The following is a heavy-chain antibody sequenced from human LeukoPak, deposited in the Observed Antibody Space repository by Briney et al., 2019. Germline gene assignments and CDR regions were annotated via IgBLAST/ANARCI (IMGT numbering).Heavy chain of an antibody. CDR3: ASEPVAGTFDY. V-gene: IGHV4-38-2*02. Sequence: SETLSLTCTVSGYSISSGYYWGWIRQPPGKGLEWIGSIYHSGSTYYNPSLKSRVTISVDTSKNQFPLKLSSVTAADTAVYYCASEPVAGTFDYWGQGTLVTVSS. CDR2: IYHSGST. CDR1: GYSISSGYY. D-gene: IGHD6-19*01. J-gene: IGHJ4*02.